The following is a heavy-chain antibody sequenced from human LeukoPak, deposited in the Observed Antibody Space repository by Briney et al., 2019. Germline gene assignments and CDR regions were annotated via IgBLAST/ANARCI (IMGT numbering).Heavy chain of an antibody. D-gene: IGHD3-16*02. CDR1: GGSISSYY. J-gene: IGHJ3*02. Sequence: SETLSLTCTVSGGSISSYYWSWIRQPPGKGLEWIGYIYYSGSTNYNPSLKSRVTISVDTSKNQFSLKMSSVTAADTAVYYCARSLGDYVWGSYRLDAFDIWGQGTMVTVSS. CDR3: ARSLGDYVWGSYRLDAFDI. V-gene: IGHV4-59*08. CDR2: IYYSGST.